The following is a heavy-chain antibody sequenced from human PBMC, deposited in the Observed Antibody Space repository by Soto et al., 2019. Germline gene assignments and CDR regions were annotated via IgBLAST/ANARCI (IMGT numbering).Heavy chain of an antibody. J-gene: IGHJ4*02. CDR2: IYWNDDK. CDR3: AHFNGYEEFEY. V-gene: IGHV2-5*01. D-gene: IGHD5-12*01. CDR1: GFSLITSGVV. Sequence: SGPALVNPTQTLTLTCTFSGFSLITSGVVVGWIRQPPGKALEWLAVIYWNDDKRYSPSLKSRLTITKGTSDNQVVLTMTNVDPVDTASYYCAHFNGYEEFEYWGQGTLVTVSS.